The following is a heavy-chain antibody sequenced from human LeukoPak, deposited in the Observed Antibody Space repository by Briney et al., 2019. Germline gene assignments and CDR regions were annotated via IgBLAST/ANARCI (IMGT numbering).Heavy chain of an antibody. CDR2: IFHIGNT. D-gene: IGHD3-9*01. Sequence: PSGTLSLTCTVSGDSITGSNWWSWVRQPPGKGLEWIGEIFHIGNTNYNPSLKSRVTISVDTSKNQFSLKLSSVTAADTAVYYCARIERRILTGYDYWGQGTLVTVSS. CDR1: GDSITGSNW. CDR3: ARIERRILTGYDY. J-gene: IGHJ4*02. V-gene: IGHV4-4*02.